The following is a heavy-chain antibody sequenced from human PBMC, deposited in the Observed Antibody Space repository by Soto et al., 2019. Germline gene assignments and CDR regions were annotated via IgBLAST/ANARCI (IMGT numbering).Heavy chain of an antibody. CDR3: ARSQGWCSGGSCPKIFEY. V-gene: IGHV3-7*01. CDR2: IRQDGSEK. J-gene: IGHJ4*02. CDR1: GFTFNTYW. D-gene: IGHD2-15*01. Sequence: EVQLVESGGGLVQPGGSLRLSCAASGFTFNTYWMTWVRQAPGKGLEWVANIRQDGSEKHYADSVKGRFAISRDNAKNSLFLQMNSLRAEDTAVYYCARSQGWCSGGSCPKIFEYWGQGALVTVSS.